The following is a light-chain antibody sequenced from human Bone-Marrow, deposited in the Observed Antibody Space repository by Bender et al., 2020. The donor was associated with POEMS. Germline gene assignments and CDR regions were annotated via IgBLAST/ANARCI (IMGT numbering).Light chain of an antibody. Sequence: QSALTQPRSVSGSPGQSVTISCTGSSSDVGGSKFVSWHQQHPGKAPKVILYDVSKRTSGVPDRFSGSKSGNTASLTISGLQAEDEAHYYCSSYTTSSSVIFGGGTKLTVL. CDR3: SSYTTSSSVI. CDR1: SSDVGGSKF. V-gene: IGLV2-11*01. J-gene: IGLJ2*01. CDR2: DVS.